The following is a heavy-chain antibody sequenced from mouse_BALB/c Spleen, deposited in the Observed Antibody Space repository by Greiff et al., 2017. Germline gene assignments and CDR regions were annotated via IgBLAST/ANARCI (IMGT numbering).Heavy chain of an antibody. CDR2: ISSGGSYT. D-gene: IGHD2-2*01. CDR1: GFTFSSYG. V-gene: IGHV5-6*01. Sequence: EVQGVESGGDLVKPGGSLKLSCAASGFTFSSYGMSWVRQTPDKRLEWVATISSGGSYTYYPDSVKGRFTISRDNAKNTLYLQMSSLKSEDTAMYYCARNGYDVAWFAYWGQGTLVTVSA. CDR3: ARNGYDVAWFAY. J-gene: IGHJ3*01.